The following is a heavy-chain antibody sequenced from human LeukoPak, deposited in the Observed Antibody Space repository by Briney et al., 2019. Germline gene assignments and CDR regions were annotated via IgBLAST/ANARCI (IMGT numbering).Heavy chain of an antibody. CDR2: IYYSGST. CDR3: ARRASSIAARLRSAYMDV. Sequence: PSETLSLTCTVSGGSISSYYWSWIRQPPGKGLEWIGYIYYSGSTNYNPSLKSRVTISVDTSKNQFSLKLSSVTAADTAVYYCARRASSIAARLRSAYMDVWGKGTTVTVSS. CDR1: GGSISSYY. D-gene: IGHD6-6*01. J-gene: IGHJ6*03. V-gene: IGHV4-59*12.